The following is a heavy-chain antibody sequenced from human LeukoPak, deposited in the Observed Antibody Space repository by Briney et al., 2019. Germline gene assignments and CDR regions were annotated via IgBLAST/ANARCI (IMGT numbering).Heavy chain of an antibody. V-gene: IGHV4-38-2*02. CDR2: IYHSGST. Sequence: SETLSLTCTVSGYSISSGYYWGWIRQPPGKGLEWIGEIYHSGSTNYNPSLKSRVTISVDKSKNQFSLKLSSVTAADTAVYYCARDDKFLAVAGAFDIWGQGTMVTVSS. D-gene: IGHD6-19*01. CDR1: GYSISSGYY. J-gene: IGHJ3*02. CDR3: ARDDKFLAVAGAFDI.